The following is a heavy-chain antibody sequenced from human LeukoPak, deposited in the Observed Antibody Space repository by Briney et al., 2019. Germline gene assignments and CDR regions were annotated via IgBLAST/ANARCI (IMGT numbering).Heavy chain of an antibody. CDR2: MYYSGGT. CDR3: TRRCKDAYTLYCFDY. J-gene: IGHJ4*02. V-gene: IGHV4-59*01. D-gene: IGHD5-24*01. CDR1: GGSINSYY. Sequence: SETLSLTCTVSGGSINSYYWSWVRQPPGKGLEWIGHMYYSGGTNYNPSLKSRVTISVDTSKNQFSLKLSSVTAADTAVYYCTRRCKDAYTLYCFDYWGQGTLVTVSS.